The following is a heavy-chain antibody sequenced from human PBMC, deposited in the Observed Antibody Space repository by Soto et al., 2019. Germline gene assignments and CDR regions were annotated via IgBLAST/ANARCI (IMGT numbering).Heavy chain of an antibody. Sequence: QVQLQESGPGLVKPSETLSLTCTVSGGSISSYYWSWIRQPPGKGLEWIGYVYYSGSTNYNPSLKSLLTISIDTSKSQFSLKLSSVTAADTAVYYCARGPMVRGTRYDMDVWGQGTTVTVSS. V-gene: IGHV4-59*01. D-gene: IGHD3-10*01. J-gene: IGHJ6*02. CDR1: GGSISSYY. CDR2: VYYSGST. CDR3: ARGPMVRGTRYDMDV.